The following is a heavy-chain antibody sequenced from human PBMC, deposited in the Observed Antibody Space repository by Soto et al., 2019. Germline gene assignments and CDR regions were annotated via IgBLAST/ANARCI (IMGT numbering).Heavy chain of an antibody. V-gene: IGHV3-53*01. J-gene: IGHJ6*02. CDR1: GFTVSSNY. CDR3: ARSSSYYYYYGMDV. D-gene: IGHD6-6*01. CDR2: IYSGGST. Sequence: GGSLRLSCAASGFTVSSNYMSWVRQAPGKGLEWVSVIYSGGSTYYADSVKGRFTISRDNSKNTLYLQMNSLRAEDTAVYYCARSSSYYYYYGMDVWGQGTTVTV.